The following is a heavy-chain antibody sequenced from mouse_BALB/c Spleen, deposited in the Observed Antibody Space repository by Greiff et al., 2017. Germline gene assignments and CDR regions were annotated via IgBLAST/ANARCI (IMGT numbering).Heavy chain of an antibody. D-gene: IGHD2-1*01. V-gene: IGHV5-4*02. Sequence: EVMLVESGGGLVKPGGSLKLSCAASGFTFSDYYMYWVRQTPEKRLEWVATISDGGSYTYYPDSVKGRFTISRDNAKNNLYLQMSSLKSEDTAMYYCAREGNLGVFDYWGQGTTLTVSS. J-gene: IGHJ2*01. CDR1: GFTFSDYY. CDR2: ISDGGSYT. CDR3: AREGNLGVFDY.